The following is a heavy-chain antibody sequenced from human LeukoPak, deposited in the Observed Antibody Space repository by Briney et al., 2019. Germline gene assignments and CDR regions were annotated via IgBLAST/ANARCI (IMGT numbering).Heavy chain of an antibody. V-gene: IGHV1-8*01. Sequence: WASVKVSCKASGYTFTSYDINWVRQATGQGLEWMGWMNPNSGNTGDAQKFQGIVTMTRNTSISTAYMELSSLRSEDTAVYYCARGGRIWSDFGKHKPPICGGQGPRVTQSS. CDR2: MNPNSGNT. J-gene: IGHJ4*02. CDR1: GYTFTSYD. D-gene: IGHD3-3*01. CDR3: ARGGRIWSDFGKHKPPIC.